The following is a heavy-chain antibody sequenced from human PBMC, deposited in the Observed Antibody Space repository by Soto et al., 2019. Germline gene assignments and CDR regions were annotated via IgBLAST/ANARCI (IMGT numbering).Heavy chain of an antibody. CDR2: IWYDGSNK. D-gene: IGHD3-16*01. Sequence: AGGSLRLSCAASGFTFSSYGMHWVRQAPGKGLEWVAVIWYDGSNKYYADSVKGRFTISRDNSKNTLYLQMNSLRAEDTAVYYCARGPRITITFGGVPHDAFDIWGQGTMVTVSS. V-gene: IGHV3-33*01. J-gene: IGHJ3*02. CDR3: ARGPRITITFGGVPHDAFDI. CDR1: GFTFSSYG.